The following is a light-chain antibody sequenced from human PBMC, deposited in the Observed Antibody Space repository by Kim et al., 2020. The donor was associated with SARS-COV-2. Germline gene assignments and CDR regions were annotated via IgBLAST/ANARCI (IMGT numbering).Light chain of an antibody. Sequence: PGQTASSAGSGYKLSDKYVSWYRQKPDQSPVVVIYQDKQRPSGIPERFSGSNAGNTATLTISGTKAMDEADYYCQAWDSSTHNYVFGAGTKVTVL. CDR2: QDK. J-gene: IGLJ1*01. CDR3: QAWDSSTHNYV. V-gene: IGLV3-1*01. CDR1: KLSDKY.